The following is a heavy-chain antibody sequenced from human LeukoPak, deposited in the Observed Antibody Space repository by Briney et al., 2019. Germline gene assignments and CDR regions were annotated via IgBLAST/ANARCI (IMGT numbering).Heavy chain of an antibody. CDR1: GFTFSSYS. V-gene: IGHV3-48*02. Sequence: HPGGSLRLSCAASGFTFSSYSMTWVRQAPGKGLEWVSYISSSSSTIYYADSVKGRFTISRDNAKNSLYPQMNSLRDEDTAVYYCARDSFTYYYDSSGYYPDYWGQGTLVTVSS. CDR3: ARDSFTYYYDSSGYYPDY. J-gene: IGHJ4*02. D-gene: IGHD3-22*01. CDR2: ISSSSSTI.